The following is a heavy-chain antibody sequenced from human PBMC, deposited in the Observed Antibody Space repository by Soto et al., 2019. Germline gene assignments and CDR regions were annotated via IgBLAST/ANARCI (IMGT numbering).Heavy chain of an antibody. D-gene: IGHD2-15*01. J-gene: IGHJ4*02. V-gene: IGHV1-69*06. CDR1: GGTFSSYA. Sequence: ASVKVSCKASGGTFSSYAISWVRQAPGQGLEWMGGIIPIFGTANYAQKFQGRVTITADKSTSTAYMELSSLRSEDTAVYYCARLPTTVVKGGYYFDYWGQGTLVTVSS. CDR3: ARLPTTVVKGGYYFDY. CDR2: IIPIFGTA.